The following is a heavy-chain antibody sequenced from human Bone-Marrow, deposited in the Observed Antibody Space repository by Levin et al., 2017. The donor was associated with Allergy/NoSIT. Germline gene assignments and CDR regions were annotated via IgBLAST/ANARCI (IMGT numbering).Heavy chain of an antibody. Sequence: SGPTLVKPTQTLTLTCTFSGFSLTTNGVGVGWIRQPPGKALEWLALIYSDDATRYRPSLKNKFRVSRGTTEREVVLTVTNVDYVDTATYYCARHSDDDEGYFDHWGPGSLVTVSS. CDR2: IYSDDAT. J-gene: IGHJ4*02. CDR3: ARHSDDDEGYFDH. CDR1: GFSLTTNGVG. D-gene: IGHD1-1*01. V-gene: IGHV2-5*02.